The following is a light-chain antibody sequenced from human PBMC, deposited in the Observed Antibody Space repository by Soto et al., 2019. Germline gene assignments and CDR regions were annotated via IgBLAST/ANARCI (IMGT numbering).Light chain of an antibody. Sequence: QTVVTQEPSFSVSPGGTVTLTCGLSSGSVSTSYYPSWYQQIPGQAPRTLIYSTNTRSSGVPDRFSGSILGNKAALTITGAQADDEYDYYCVLYMGSGIWVFGGGTKLTVL. CDR3: VLYMGSGIWV. CDR1: SGSVSTSYY. J-gene: IGLJ3*02. CDR2: STN. V-gene: IGLV8-61*01.